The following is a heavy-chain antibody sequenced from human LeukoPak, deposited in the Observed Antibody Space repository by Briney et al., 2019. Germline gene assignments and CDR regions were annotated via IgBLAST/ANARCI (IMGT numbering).Heavy chain of an antibody. CDR1: GFTFDDYA. CDR2: ISWNSGSI. Sequence: GGSLRLSCAASGFTFDDYAMHWVRQAPGKGLEWVSGISWNSGSIGYADSVKGRFTISRDNAKNSLYLQVNSLRAEDTALYYCAKVTYGDSDGGDYWGQGTLVTVSS. V-gene: IGHV3-9*01. J-gene: IGHJ4*02. D-gene: IGHD4-17*01. CDR3: AKVTYGDSDGGDY.